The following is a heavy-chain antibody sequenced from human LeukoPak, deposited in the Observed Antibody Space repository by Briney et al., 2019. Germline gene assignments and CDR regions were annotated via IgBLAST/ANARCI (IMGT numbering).Heavy chain of an antibody. D-gene: IGHD1-26*01. Sequence: SETLSLTCAVYGGSFSGYYWSWIRQPPGKGLEWIGEINHSGSTNYNPSLKSRVTISVDTSENQFSLKLSSVTAADTAVYYCTREYPKGGSYRFDPWGQGTLVTVSS. V-gene: IGHV4-34*01. CDR3: TREYPKGGSYRFDP. J-gene: IGHJ5*02. CDR1: GGSFSGYY. CDR2: INHSGST.